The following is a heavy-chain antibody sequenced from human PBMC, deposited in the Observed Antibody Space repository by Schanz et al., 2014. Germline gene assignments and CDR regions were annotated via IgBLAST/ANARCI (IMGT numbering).Heavy chain of an antibody. CDR1: GGTFSSYT. V-gene: IGHV1-69*08. CDR3: AREVGLYDRGWFDP. Sequence: QVQLVQSGAEVKKPGSSVKVSCKLSGGTFSSYTISWMRQAPGQGLEWMGKIIPVLNIATYAQKFQGRVTITADKSTSTAYMELSSLRSEDTAVYYCAREVGLYDRGWFDPWGQGTLVTVSS. D-gene: IGHD3-22*01. CDR2: IIPVLNIA. J-gene: IGHJ5*02.